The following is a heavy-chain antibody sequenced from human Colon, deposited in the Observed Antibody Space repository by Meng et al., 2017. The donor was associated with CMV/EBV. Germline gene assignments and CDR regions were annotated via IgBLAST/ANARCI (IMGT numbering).Heavy chain of an antibody. J-gene: IGHJ4*02. D-gene: IGHD3-10*01. CDR1: GYTFTGYY. V-gene: IGHV1-2*02. CDR2: INPHSGGT. Sequence: ASVKVSCKASGYTFTGYYMHWVRQAPGQGLEWMGWINPHSGGTDYAQRFQGRVTMTRDTSITTAYMELSRLTSDDTAVYYCARHNSYGSGSYYEHIYDYWGQGTLVTVSS. CDR3: ARHNSYGSGSYYEHIYDY.